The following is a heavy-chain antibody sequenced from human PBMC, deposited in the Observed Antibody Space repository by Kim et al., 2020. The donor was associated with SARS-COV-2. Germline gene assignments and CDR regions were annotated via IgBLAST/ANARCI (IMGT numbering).Heavy chain of an antibody. CDR3: ARWGDSSGYYSVDY. CDR1: GFTFSSYE. Sequence: GGSLRLSCAASGFTFSSYEMNWVRQAPGKGLEWVSYISSSGSTIYYADSVKGRFTISRDNAKNSLYLQMNSLRAEDTAVYYCARWGDSSGYYSVDYWGQGTLVTVSS. V-gene: IGHV3-48*03. D-gene: IGHD3-22*01. CDR2: ISSSGSTI. J-gene: IGHJ4*02.